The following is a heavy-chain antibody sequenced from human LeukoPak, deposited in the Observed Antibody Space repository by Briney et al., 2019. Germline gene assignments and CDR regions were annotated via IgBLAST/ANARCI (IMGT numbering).Heavy chain of an antibody. V-gene: IGHV4-59*01. CDR2: IYYSGSS. Sequence: SETLSLTCNVSGGSISGYHWSWIRQPPGKGLEWLGYIYYSGSSNYNPSLKSRVTISADTSKNQFSLKLSSVTAADTAVYYCARGPPAVINPVYYYYGMDVWGQGTTVTVSS. J-gene: IGHJ6*02. CDR1: GGSISGYH. D-gene: IGHD3-16*02. CDR3: ARGPPAVINPVYYYYGMDV.